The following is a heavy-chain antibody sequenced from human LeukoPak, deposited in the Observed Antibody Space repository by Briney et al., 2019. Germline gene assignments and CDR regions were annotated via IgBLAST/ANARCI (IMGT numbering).Heavy chain of an antibody. Sequence: GGSLRLSCVASEFTFSSHAMNWVRQAPGKGLEWVSSISGGGESTYYADSVKGRFTISRDNSKNTVYLQMDSLRAEDTAIYYCAKDREPDDGYDIDSWGQGTLVTVSS. CDR2: ISGGGEST. CDR1: EFTFSSHA. J-gene: IGHJ4*02. D-gene: IGHD5-12*01. CDR3: AKDREPDDGYDIDS. V-gene: IGHV3-23*01.